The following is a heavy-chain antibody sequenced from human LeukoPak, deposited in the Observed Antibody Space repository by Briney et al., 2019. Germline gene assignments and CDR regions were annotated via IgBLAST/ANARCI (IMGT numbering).Heavy chain of an antibody. J-gene: IGHJ4*02. Sequence: SETLSLTCTVSGGSISSYYWSWIRQPAGKGLEWIWRIYTSGSTNYNPFLKSRVTVSVDTSKNQLSLKLSSVTAADTAVYYCAREEDSGSYLSPQFDYWGQGTLVTVSS. CDR1: GGSISSYY. V-gene: IGHV4-4*07. CDR3: AREEDSGSYLSPQFDY. D-gene: IGHD1-26*01. CDR2: IYTSGST.